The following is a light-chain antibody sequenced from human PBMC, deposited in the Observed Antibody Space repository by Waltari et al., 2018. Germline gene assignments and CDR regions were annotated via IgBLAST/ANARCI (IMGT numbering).Light chain of an antibody. Sequence: QSALAQPASVSGSPGQSIAISCTGTSSDIANYNYVSCYQHHPGKAPKLILYEVSDRPSGVSRRFSGSKSGNKATLTISGLQADDEADYYCSSYTNRATLRVFGTGTKVTVL. J-gene: IGLJ1*01. CDR3: SSYTNRATLRV. CDR2: EVS. CDR1: SSDIANYNY. V-gene: IGLV2-14*01.